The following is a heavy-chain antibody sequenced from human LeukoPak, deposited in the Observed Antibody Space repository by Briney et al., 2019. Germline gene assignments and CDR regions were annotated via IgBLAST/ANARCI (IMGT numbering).Heavy chain of an antibody. CDR1: GFTFSSYA. Sequence: GGSLRLSCAASGFTFSSYAMHWVRQAPGKGLEWVAVISYDGSNKYYADSVKGRFTISRDNSKNTLYLQMNSLRAEDTAVYYCARWHYDSSGYSGNFDYWGQGTLVTVSS. D-gene: IGHD3-22*01. V-gene: IGHV3-30*04. CDR3: ARWHYDSSGYSGNFDY. J-gene: IGHJ4*02. CDR2: ISYDGSNK.